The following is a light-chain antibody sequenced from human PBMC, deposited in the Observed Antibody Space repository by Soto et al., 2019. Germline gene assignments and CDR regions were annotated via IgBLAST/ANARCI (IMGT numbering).Light chain of an antibody. J-gene: IGLJ1*01. V-gene: IGLV1-40*01. CDR1: SSNIGAGYD. CDR2: DNN. CDR3: QSYDSSLSGSYV. Sequence: QSALPQPPSVSGAPGQRVIISCTGSSSNIGAGYDVHWYQQLPGTAPRLLIYDNNNRPSGVPARFSVSKSDTSASLAITGLQPEDEADYYCQSYDSSLSGSYVFGTGTKLTVL.